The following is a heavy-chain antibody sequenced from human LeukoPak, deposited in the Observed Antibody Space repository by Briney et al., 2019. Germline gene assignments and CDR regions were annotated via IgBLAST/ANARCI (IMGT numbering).Heavy chain of an antibody. CDR3: AKSHASIWNVYDY. V-gene: IGHV3-23*01. CDR1: GFTFSGYA. CDR2: ITAGGDST. Sequence: GGSLRLSCAASGFTFSGYAMSWVRLAPGEGLEWVSAITAGGDSTYYAESVKGRFTISRDNLKNMVFLQMSTLRAEDTAIYYCAKSHASIWNVYDYWGQGTQVTVSS. D-gene: IGHD6-13*01. J-gene: IGHJ4*02.